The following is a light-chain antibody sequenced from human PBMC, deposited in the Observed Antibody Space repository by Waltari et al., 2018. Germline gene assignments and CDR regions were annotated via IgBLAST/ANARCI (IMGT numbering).Light chain of an antibody. CDR1: QNSNRW. J-gene: IGKJ1*01. CDR3: QQYKSYPWT. CDR2: QTS. Sequence: DIQMTQSPSTLSASVGERVTITCRASQNSNRWLAWYQQKPGKAPNLLNYQTSSLESRVPSRFSGSGYGTEFTLIIDTLQPDDFATYHCQQYKSYPWTFGQGTKVEI. V-gene: IGKV1-5*03.